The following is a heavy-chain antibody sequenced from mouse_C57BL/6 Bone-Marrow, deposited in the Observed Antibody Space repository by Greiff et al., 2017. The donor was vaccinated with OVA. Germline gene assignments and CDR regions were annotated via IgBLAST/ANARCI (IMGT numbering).Heavy chain of an antibody. V-gene: IGHV5-17*01. J-gene: IGHJ1*03. CDR1: GFTFSDYG. CDR3: ARTVAPGFDV. D-gene: IGHD1-1*01. Sequence: EVNLVESGGGLVKPGGSLKLSCAASGFTFSDYGMHWVRQAPEKGLEWVAYISSGSSTIYYADTVKGRFTISRDNAKNTLFLQMTSLRSEDTAMYYCARTVAPGFDVWGTGTTVTVSS. CDR2: ISSGSSTI.